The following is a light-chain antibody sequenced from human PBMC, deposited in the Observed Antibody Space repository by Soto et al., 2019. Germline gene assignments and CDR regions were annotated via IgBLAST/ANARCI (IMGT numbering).Light chain of an antibody. V-gene: IGLV2-14*03. CDR2: DVS. CDR1: SSDVDGYNY. J-gene: IGLJ1*01. Sequence: ALTQPASVSGSPGQSIAISCTGTSSDVDGYNYVSWYQHHPGKAPKLMIYDVSSRPSGVSNRFSGSKSGNTASLTISGLQAEDEADYYCISYTNISTYVFGTGTKVTDL. CDR3: ISYTNISTYV.